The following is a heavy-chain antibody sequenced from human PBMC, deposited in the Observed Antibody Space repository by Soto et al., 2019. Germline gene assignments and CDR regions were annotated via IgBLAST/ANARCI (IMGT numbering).Heavy chain of an antibody. V-gene: IGHV4-59*01. D-gene: IGHD5-12*01. CDR2: IYYSGST. Sequence: SETLSLTCTVSGGSISSYYWSWIRQPPGKGLELIGYIYYSGSTNYNPSLKSRVTISVDTSKNQFSLKLSSVTAADTAVYYCARVGMVATNTANFDYWGQGTLVTVSS. CDR1: GGSISSYY. J-gene: IGHJ4*02. CDR3: ARVGMVATNTANFDY.